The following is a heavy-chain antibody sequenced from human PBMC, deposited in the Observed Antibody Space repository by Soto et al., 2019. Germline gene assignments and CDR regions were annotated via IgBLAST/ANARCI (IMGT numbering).Heavy chain of an antibody. J-gene: IGHJ4*02. Sequence: GGSLRLSCAASGYSITNHGMHWVRQAPGKGLEWVALIWAHGTEQYYADSVKGRFTVSRDTSTNTVYLQMNSLRAEDTARYYCGKDISSGSIDYWGQGTLVPVSS. CDR2: IWAHGTEQ. D-gene: IGHD5-18*01. CDR1: GYSITNHG. V-gene: IGHV3-33*06. CDR3: GKDISSGSIDY.